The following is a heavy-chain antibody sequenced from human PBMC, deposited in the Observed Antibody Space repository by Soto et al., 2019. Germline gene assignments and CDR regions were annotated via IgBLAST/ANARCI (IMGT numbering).Heavy chain of an antibody. CDR3: AKDLVGGVRYYYGMDV. Sequence: QVQLVESGGGVVQPGRSLRLSCAASGFTFSSYGMHWVRQAPGKGLEWVAVIPYDGSNKYYADSVKGRFTISRDNSKNTLYLQMNSLRAEDTAVYYCAKDLVGGVRYYYGMDVWGQGTTVTVSS. D-gene: IGHD1-26*01. V-gene: IGHV3-30*18. CDR2: IPYDGSNK. J-gene: IGHJ6*02. CDR1: GFTFSSYG.